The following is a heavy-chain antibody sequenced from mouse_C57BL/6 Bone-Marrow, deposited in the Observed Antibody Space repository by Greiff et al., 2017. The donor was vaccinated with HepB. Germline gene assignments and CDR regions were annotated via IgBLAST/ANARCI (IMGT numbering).Heavy chain of an antibody. Sequence: VQLQQPGAELVKPGASVKMSCKASGYTFTSYWITWVKQRPGQGLEWIGDIYPGSGSTNYNEKFKSKATLTVDTSSSTAYMQLSSLTSEDSAVYYCARERGFITTVVSFDYWGQGTTLTVSS. CDR1: GYTFTSYW. D-gene: IGHD1-1*01. J-gene: IGHJ2*01. CDR2: IYPGSGST. V-gene: IGHV1-55*01. CDR3: ARERGFITTVVSFDY.